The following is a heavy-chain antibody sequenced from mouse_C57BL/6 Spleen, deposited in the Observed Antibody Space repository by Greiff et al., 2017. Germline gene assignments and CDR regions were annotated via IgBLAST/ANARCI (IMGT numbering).Heavy chain of an antibody. Sequence: EVKLVESGGDLVKPGGSLKLSCAASGFTFSSYGMSWVRQTPDKRLEWVATISSGGSYTYYPDSVRGRFTISRDNAKNTLYLQMSSLKSEDTAMYYCARQGFHYYFDYWGQGTTLTVSS. CDR1: GFTFSSYG. J-gene: IGHJ2*01. CDR3: ARQGFHYYFDY. CDR2: ISSGGSYT. V-gene: IGHV5-6*02.